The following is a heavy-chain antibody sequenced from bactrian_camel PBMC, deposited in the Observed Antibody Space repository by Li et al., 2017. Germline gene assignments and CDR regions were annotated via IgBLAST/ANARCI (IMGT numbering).Heavy chain of an antibody. CDR1: TGYC. CDR3: AASRRTPVGWQPGCSRTVTSIDFQY. V-gene: IGHV3S57*01. CDR2: YCNDGTA. D-gene: IGHD5*01. Sequence: HVQLVESGGGSVQSGGSLRLSCIYVTGYCMAWFRQAQATPREVVAAYCNDGTASYADSVKGRFTISKDTAKNTLYLQMDNLKPEDTAMYFCAASRRTPVGWQPGCSRTVTSIDFQYWGRGTQVTVS. J-gene: IGHJ4*01.